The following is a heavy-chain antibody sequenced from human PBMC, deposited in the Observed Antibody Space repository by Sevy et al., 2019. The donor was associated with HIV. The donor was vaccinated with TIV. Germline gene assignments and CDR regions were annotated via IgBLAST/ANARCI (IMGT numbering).Heavy chain of an antibody. CDR3: AKDFGFSFGSGAAT. Sequence: GGSLRLSCAASGFTFNNYGMNWVRQAPGKGLEWVSAISGSGVSTYYADSVKGRFTISRDNSKNTLYLQMNSLRAEDTAVYYCAKDFGFSFGSGAATWGQGTLVTASS. J-gene: IGHJ5*02. D-gene: IGHD3-10*01. V-gene: IGHV3-23*01. CDR1: GFTFNNYG. CDR2: ISGSGVST.